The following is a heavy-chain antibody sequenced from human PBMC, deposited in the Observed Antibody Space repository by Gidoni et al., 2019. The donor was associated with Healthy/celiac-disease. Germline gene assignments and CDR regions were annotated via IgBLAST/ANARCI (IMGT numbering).Heavy chain of an antibody. CDR3: ARARARRKAKTARSDTAGEKYYYYGMDV. D-gene: IGHD5-18*01. J-gene: IGHJ6*02. Sequence: QVQLVQSGAEVKKPGSSVKVSCKASGGTFSSYAISWVRQAPGQGLEWMGGIIPIFGTANYAQKFQGRVTITADESTSTAYMELSSLSSEDTAVYYCARARARRKAKTARSDTAGEKYYYYGMDVWGQGTTVTVSS. V-gene: IGHV1-69*01. CDR1: GGTFSSYA. CDR2: IIPIFGTA.